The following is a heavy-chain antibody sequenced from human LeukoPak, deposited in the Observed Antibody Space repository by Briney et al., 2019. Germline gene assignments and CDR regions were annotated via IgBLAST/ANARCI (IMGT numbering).Heavy chain of an antibody. J-gene: IGHJ6*02. D-gene: IGHD3-3*01. CDR3: ARTYYDFWSGYRYGMDV. CDR2: IYYSGST. V-gene: IGHV4-59*01. Sequence: PSETLSLTCTVSGGSISSYYWSWIRQPPGKGLEWIGYIYYSGSTIYNPSLKSRVTISVDTSKNQFSLKLSSVTAADTAVYYCARTYYDFWSGYRYGMDVWGQGTTVTVSS. CDR1: GGSISSYY.